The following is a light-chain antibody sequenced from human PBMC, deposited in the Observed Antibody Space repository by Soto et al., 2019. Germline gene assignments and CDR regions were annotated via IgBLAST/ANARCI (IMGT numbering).Light chain of an antibody. CDR3: QQYSSLPLT. CDR2: GVS. Sequence: ESVLTQSPGTLSLSPGERATLSCRASQSVSNSFFAWYQQKPGQAPRLIIYGVSSRASGIPNRFSGSGSGTYFTLTIRRLAPEDFVVYYCQQYSSLPLTFGQGTKLEVK. J-gene: IGKJ2*01. V-gene: IGKV3-20*01. CDR1: QSVSNSF.